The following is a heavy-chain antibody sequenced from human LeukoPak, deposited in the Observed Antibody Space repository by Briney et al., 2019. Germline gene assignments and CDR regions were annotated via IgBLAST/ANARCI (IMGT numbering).Heavy chain of an antibody. CDR3: ARETYSNILTGTDY. Sequence: ASVKVSCKASGYTFSNYYTHWVRQAPGQGLEWLGWISTYDDNIKYAQSLQGRLTLTIDTSTSTAYMELRSLTSDDTAVYYCARETYSNILTGTDYWGPGTLVTVSS. J-gene: IGHJ4*02. D-gene: IGHD3-9*01. CDR1: GYTFSNYY. CDR2: ISTYDDNI. V-gene: IGHV1-18*04.